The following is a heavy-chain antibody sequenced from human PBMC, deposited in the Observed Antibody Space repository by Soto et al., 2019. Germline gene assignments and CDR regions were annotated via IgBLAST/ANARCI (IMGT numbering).Heavy chain of an antibody. CDR1: GDSMSSYY. D-gene: IGHD4-4*01. CDR2: IYYSGST. J-gene: IGHJ4*02. V-gene: IGHV4-59*01. CDR3: ARANSNYHTFDH. Sequence: PAGTLSLTCTVSGDSMSSYYWSWIRQPPGKGLEWVGYIYYSGSTTYNPSLRRRVTMSVDTSKNQFSLRLISVTAADTAVYYCARANSNYHTFDHWGQGSQVTVSS.